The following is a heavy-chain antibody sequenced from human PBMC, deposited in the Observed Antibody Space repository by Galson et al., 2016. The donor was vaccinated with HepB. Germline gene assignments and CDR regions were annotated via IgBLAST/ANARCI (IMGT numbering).Heavy chain of an antibody. CDR2: IHSSGTS. CDR3: VRLGPAAAVANRRGSVY. Sequence: ETLSLTCTVSGDSISNVGRHWGWFRQSPEMGLEYIGSIHSSGTSYYNPSLTSRVTVSADMSRNQFFLSLTSVTAANTAIYYCVRLGPAAAVANRRGSVYWGQGTLVSVSS. J-gene: IGHJ4*02. D-gene: IGHD6-13*01. CDR1: GDSISNVGRH. V-gene: IGHV4-39*01.